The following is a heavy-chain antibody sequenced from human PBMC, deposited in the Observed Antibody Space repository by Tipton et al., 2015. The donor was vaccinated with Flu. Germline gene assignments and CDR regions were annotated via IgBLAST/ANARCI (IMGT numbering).Heavy chain of an antibody. V-gene: IGHV4-4*07. Sequence: TLSLTCTVSGESVSSYYWSWIRQPAGKGLEWIGRIYATGTTNYNPSLKSRVTISVDTSKNQFSLTLSSVTAADTAVYYCAREAPVVAPATYYYYMGVWAQGLRSPSP. D-gene: IGHD2-21*02. CDR3: AREAPVVAPATYYYYMGV. CDR2: IYATGTT. J-gene: IGHJ6*03. CDR1: GESVSSYY.